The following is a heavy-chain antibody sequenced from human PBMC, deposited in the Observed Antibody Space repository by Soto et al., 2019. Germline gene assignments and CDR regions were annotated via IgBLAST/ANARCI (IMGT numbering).Heavy chain of an antibody. CDR3: AYRRGTGTTGYFQH. J-gene: IGHJ1*01. Sequence: QITLKESGPTLVKPTQTLTLTCTFSGFSLSTSGVGVGWIRQPPGKALEWLALIYWDEDKRYSPSLKSRLTITIETSKNHVVLTRTNMDHVDTATYYGAYRRGTGTTGYFQHWGQGTLVTVSS. CDR1: GFSLSTSGVG. D-gene: IGHD1-1*01. CDR2: IYWDEDK. V-gene: IGHV2-5*02.